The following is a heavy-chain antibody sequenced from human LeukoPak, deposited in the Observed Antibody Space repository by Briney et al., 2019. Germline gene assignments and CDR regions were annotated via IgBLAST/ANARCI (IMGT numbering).Heavy chain of an antibody. Sequence: SETLSLTCSVSGDSISLSFYHWGWIRQPPGKALEWIGSVYYSGTTSYNPSLKSRVTISVDMSKNHFSLRLRSVTAADTAMYYCARGTLYRGWSYYLDFWGQGSQVTVSS. J-gene: IGHJ4*02. D-gene: IGHD6-19*01. CDR1: GDSISLSFYH. V-gene: IGHV4-39*07. CDR3: ARGTLYRGWSYYLDF. CDR2: VYYSGTT.